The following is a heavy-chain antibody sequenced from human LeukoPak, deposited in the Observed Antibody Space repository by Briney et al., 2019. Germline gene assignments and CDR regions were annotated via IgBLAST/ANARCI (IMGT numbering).Heavy chain of an antibody. CDR2: IWYDGSKK. D-gene: IGHD3-9*01. CDR1: GFTFSSYG. J-gene: IGHJ4*02. Sequence: PGGSLRLSCATSGFTFSSYGMHWVRQAPGKGLEWVAVIWYDGSKKYYADSVKGRLTIYRDNSKNTLYLQMNSLIVEYTAVYYYARDSLAGYCLFDYWAKGTLVSVS. CDR3: ARDSLAGYCLFDY. V-gene: IGHV3-33*01.